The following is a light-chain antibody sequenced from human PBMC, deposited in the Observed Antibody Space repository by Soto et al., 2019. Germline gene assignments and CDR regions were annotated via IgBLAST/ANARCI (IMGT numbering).Light chain of an antibody. V-gene: IGLV1-47*02. Sequence: QSVLTQPPSASGTPGQRVTISCSGSSSNIGTNYVYWYQQVPGTAPKLLIYSNNQRPSGVPDRFSGSKSGTSASLAIRGLRSEDEAEYYCATWDDSLRGGVFGGGTKLTVL. CDR2: SNN. J-gene: IGLJ3*02. CDR1: SSNIGTNY. CDR3: ATWDDSLRGGV.